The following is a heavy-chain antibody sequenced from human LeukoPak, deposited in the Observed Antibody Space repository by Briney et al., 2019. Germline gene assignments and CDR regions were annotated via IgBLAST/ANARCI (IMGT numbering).Heavy chain of an antibody. J-gene: IGHJ3*02. CDR3: ARESPPLVVAIDATPLPWAFNI. CDR2: IKQDGSEK. V-gene: IGHV3-7*01. Sequence: PGGSLRLSCAASGFTFSSYWMSWVRQAPGKGLEWVANIKQDGSEKYYVDSVKGRFTISRDNAKNSLYLQMNSLRAEDTAVYYCARESPPLVVAIDATPLPWAFNIWGQGTMVTVSS. CDR1: GFTFSSYW. D-gene: IGHD2-15*01.